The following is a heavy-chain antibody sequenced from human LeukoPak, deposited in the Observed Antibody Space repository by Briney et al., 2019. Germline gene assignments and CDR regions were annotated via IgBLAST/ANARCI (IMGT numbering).Heavy chain of an antibody. CDR1: GYTFTRYY. D-gene: IGHD4-17*01. J-gene: IGHJ4*02. V-gene: IGHV1-2*02. CDR2: INPNSGGT. CDR3: ARVARDYGDSSRIDY. Sequence: ASVKVSCKASGYTFTRYYMHWVRQAPGQGLEWMGWINPNSGGTNYAQKFQGRVTMTRDTSISTAYMELSRLRSDDTAVYYCARVARDYGDSSRIDYWGQGTLVTVSS.